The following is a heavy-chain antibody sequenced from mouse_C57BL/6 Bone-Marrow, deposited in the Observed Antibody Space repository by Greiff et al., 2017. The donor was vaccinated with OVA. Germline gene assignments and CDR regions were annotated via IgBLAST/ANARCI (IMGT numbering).Heavy chain of an antibody. Sequence: QVQLQQPGAELVMPGASVKLSCKASGYTFTSYWMHWVKQRPGQGLEWIGEIDPSDSYTNYNQKFKGKSTLTVDKSSSTAYMQLSSLTSEDSAVYYCARGGVYYYYFDYWGQGTTLTVSS. CDR1: GYTFTSYW. D-gene: IGHD1-1*01. CDR3: ARGGVYYYYFDY. V-gene: IGHV1-69*01. CDR2: IDPSDSYT. J-gene: IGHJ2*01.